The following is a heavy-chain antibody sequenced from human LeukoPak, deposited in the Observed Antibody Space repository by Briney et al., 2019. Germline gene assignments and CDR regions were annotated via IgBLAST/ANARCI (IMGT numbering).Heavy chain of an antibody. Sequence: GGSLRLSCAASGFTFDDYAMHWVRQAPGKGLEWVSGISWNSGSIGYADSVKGRFTISRDNAKNSLYLQMNSLRAEGTALYYCAKGSCSGGSCYFDYWGQGTLVTVSS. CDR3: AKGSCSGGSCYFDY. CDR2: ISWNSGSI. CDR1: GFTFDDYA. J-gene: IGHJ4*02. D-gene: IGHD2-15*01. V-gene: IGHV3-9*01.